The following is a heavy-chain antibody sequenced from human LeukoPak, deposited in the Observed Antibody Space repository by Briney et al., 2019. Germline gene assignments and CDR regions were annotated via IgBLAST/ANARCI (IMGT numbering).Heavy chain of an antibody. D-gene: IGHD3-16*02. J-gene: IGHJ4*02. V-gene: IGHV3-30*04. CDR2: ISYDGSNK. Sequence: PGGSLRLSCAASGFTFSSYAMHWVRQAPGKGLEWVAVISYDGSNKYYADSVKGRFTISRDNSKNTLYLQMNSLRAEDTAVYYCARSLRGYSYLLDYWGQGTLVTVSS. CDR1: GFTFSSYA. CDR3: ARSLRGYSYLLDY.